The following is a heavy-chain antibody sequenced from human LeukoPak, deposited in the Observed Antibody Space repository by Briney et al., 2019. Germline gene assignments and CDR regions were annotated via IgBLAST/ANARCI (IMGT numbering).Heavy chain of an antibody. CDR2: ISGSGGST. V-gene: IGHV3-23*01. Sequence: GGSLRLSCAASGFTFSSYAMSWVRQAPGKGLEWASAISGSGGSTYYADSVKGRFTISRDNSKNTLYLQMNSLRAEDTAVYYCAKFSSRFGVLIDYWGQGTLVTVSS. CDR3: AKFSSRFGVLIDY. CDR1: GFTFSSYA. D-gene: IGHD3-3*01. J-gene: IGHJ4*02.